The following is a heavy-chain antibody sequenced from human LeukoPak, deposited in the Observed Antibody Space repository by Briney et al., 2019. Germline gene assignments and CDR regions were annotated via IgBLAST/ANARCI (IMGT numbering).Heavy chain of an antibody. D-gene: IGHD1-1*01. CDR3: ARGGWGTGTDY. J-gene: IGHJ4*01. CDR1: GFTFSSYW. CDR2: VNNDGSST. Sequence: GGSLTLLCAAWGFTFSSYWMHCVRHAPGRGLVCVSRVNNDGSSTIYGVSVKGRFNISRDNPKNTIYLQMNSLRGDDTTVLYFARGGWGTGTDYWGHRTLVTVSS. V-gene: IGHV3-74*01.